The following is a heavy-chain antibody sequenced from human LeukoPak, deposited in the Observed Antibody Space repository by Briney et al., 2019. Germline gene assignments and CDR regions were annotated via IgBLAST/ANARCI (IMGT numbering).Heavy chain of an antibody. J-gene: IGHJ3*02. D-gene: IGHD6-19*01. Sequence: SETLSLTCTVSSGSISRCYWSWIRQPPGKGLDWIGYIYYTGSTYYNPSLKSRVTISVDTSKNQFSLKLNSVTAADTAVYYCARKSVAVRDAFDIWGQGTMVTVSS. CDR2: IYYTGST. V-gene: IGHV4-59*01. CDR1: SGSISRCY. CDR3: ARKSVAVRDAFDI.